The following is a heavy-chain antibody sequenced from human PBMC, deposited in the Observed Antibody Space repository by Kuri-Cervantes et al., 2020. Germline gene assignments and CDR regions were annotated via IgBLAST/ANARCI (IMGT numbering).Heavy chain of an antibody. CDR1: GGSFSGYY. CDR3: ARTTQTPATKYCSGGSCYYSIGRVVPYYFDY. V-gene: IGHV4-34*01. Sequence: LSLTCAVYGGSFSGYYWSWIRPPPGKGLEWIGEINHSGTTNYNPSLKSRVTISVDTSKNQFSLKLSSVTAADTAVYYCARTTQTPATKYCSGGSCYYSIGRVVPYYFDYWGQGTLVTVSS. J-gene: IGHJ4*02. D-gene: IGHD2-15*01. CDR2: INHSGTT.